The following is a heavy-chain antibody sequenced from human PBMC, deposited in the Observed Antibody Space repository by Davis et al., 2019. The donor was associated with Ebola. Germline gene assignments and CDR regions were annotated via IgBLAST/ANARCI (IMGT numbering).Heavy chain of an antibody. CDR2: ISSSSYYI. CDR3: VKDSVPWRFDP. J-gene: IGHJ5*02. CDR1: GFTFSSYA. Sequence: GGSLRLSCAASGFTFSSYAMNWVRQAPGKGLEWVSSISSSSYYIYYADSLKGRFTISRDNSKNTVDLQMNSLRSEDTAVYYCVKDSVPWRFDPWGQGTLVTVSS. D-gene: IGHD3-10*01. V-gene: IGHV3-21*01.